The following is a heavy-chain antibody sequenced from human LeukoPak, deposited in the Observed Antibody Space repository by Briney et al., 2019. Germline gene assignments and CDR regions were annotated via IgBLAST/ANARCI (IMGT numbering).Heavy chain of an antibody. CDR3: ARDLERYPISGNDRYYYYYCMDV. J-gene: IGHJ6*03. CDR2: ISAFNGNT. Sequence: ASVKVSCKTSGYTFSNYGISWVRQAPGRGLEWVGWISAFNGNTNYAPKLQDRVTLTTDTSTSTAYVELRSLRSDDTAVYFCARDLERYPISGNDRYYYYYCMDVWGKGTTVTISS. CDR1: GYTFSNYG. D-gene: IGHD1-1*01. V-gene: IGHV1-18*01.